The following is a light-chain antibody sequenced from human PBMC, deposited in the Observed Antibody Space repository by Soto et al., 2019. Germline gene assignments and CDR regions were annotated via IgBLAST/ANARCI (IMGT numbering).Light chain of an antibody. CDR2: DAS. Sequence: DIQMTQSPSTLSASVGARVAITCRASQSISSWLAWYQQKQGKAPKRLIYDASSLESGVPSRFSGSGSGTEFTLTISSLQPEDFATDYCQQNNSYPYTFGQGNKLEIK. CDR3: QQNNSYPYT. V-gene: IGKV1-5*01. CDR1: QSISSW. J-gene: IGKJ2*01.